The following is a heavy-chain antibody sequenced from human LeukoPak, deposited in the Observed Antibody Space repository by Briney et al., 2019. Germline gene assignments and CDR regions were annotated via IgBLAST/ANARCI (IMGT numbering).Heavy chain of an antibody. J-gene: IGHJ4*02. CDR2: ISYDGSNK. CDR3: ATLPARSGYDYFDY. CDR1: AFTFSNYA. Sequence: PGGSLRLSCAASAFTFSNYAMHWVRQAPGKGLGWVAVISYDGSNKYYADSVKGRFTISRDNSKNTLYLQMNSLRAEDTAVYYCATLPARSGYDYFDYWGQGTLVTVSS. D-gene: IGHD5-12*01. V-gene: IGHV3-30*04.